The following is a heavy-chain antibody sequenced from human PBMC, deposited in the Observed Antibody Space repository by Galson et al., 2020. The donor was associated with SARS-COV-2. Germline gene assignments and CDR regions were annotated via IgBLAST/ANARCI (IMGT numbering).Heavy chain of an antibody. CDR3: ARQEAPEETYYYDSSGPPNWFDP. V-gene: IGHV5-10-1*01. CDR1: GYSFTSYW. Sequence: KIGESLKISCKGSGYSFTSYWISWVRQMPGKGLEWMGRIDPSDSYTNYSPSFQGHVTISADKSISTAYLQWSSLKASDTAMYYCARQEAPEETYYYDSSGPPNWFDPWGQGTLVTISS. J-gene: IGHJ5*02. CDR2: IDPSDSYT. D-gene: IGHD3-22*01.